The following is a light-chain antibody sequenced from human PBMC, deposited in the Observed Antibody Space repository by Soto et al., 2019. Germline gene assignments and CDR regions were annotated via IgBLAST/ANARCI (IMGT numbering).Light chain of an antibody. V-gene: IGLV2-14*01. J-gene: IGLJ2*01. CDR3: SSYTSISTVV. CDR2: DVS. Sequence: QSALTQPASVSGSPGQSITISCTGTSSDVGGYNYVSWYQQHPGKAPKLMIYDVSNRPSGVSNRFSGSKSGNTASLTISGLQAEDEADYYCSSYTSISTVVFGGGTQLPVL. CDR1: SSDVGGYNY.